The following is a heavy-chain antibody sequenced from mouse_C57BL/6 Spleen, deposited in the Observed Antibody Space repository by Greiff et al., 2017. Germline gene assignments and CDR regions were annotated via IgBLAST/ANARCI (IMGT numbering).Heavy chain of an antibody. CDR2: FDPNSGGT. V-gene: IGHV1-72*01. Sequence: QVQLKQPGAELVKPGASVKLSCKASGYTFTSYWMHWVKQRPGRGLEWIGRFDPNSGGTKYNEKFKSKATLTVDKPSSTAYMQLSSLTAEDSAVYYCARATVVAYYFDYWGQGTTLTVSS. J-gene: IGHJ2*01. D-gene: IGHD1-1*01. CDR1: GYTFTSYW. CDR3: ARATVVAYYFDY.